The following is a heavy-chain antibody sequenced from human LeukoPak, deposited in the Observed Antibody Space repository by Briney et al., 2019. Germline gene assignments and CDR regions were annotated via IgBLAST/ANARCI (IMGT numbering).Heavy chain of an antibody. Sequence: SVMVSCKASGGTFSSYAISWVRQAPGQGLEWMGRIIPIFGTANYAQKFQGRVTITTDESTSTAYMELSSLRSEDTAVYYCARDDTVFGVVVAPFDYWGQGTLVTVSS. J-gene: IGHJ4*02. CDR2: IIPIFGTA. V-gene: IGHV1-69*05. D-gene: IGHD3-3*01. CDR1: GGTFSSYA. CDR3: ARDDTVFGVVVAPFDY.